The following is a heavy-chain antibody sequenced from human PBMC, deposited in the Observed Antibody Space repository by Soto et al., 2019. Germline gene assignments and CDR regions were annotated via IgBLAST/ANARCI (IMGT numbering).Heavy chain of an antibody. D-gene: IGHD2-8*02. J-gene: IGHJ4*02. V-gene: IGHV3-30*03. CDR3: TGEVASGY. CDR2: ISRDGGTK. CDR1: GFTVSSYG. Sequence: QVQLVESGGGGVQPGRSLRLSCAASGFTVSSYGMHWVRQAPGKGLEWVAVISRDGGTKYYADSVKGRFTISRDNSRNTLFLEMNSLRGDDMAVYYCTGEVASGYWGQGTLVTVSS.